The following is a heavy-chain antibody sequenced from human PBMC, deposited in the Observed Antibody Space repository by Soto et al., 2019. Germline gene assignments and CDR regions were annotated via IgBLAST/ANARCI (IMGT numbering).Heavy chain of an antibody. D-gene: IGHD1-26*01. J-gene: IGHJ3*02. CDR1: GGSISSGGYY. Sequence: QVQLQESGPGLVKPSQTLSLTCTVSGGSISSGGYYWSWIRQHPGKGLEWIGYIYYSGSTYYNPSLKSRVTIAVDTSKNQFSLKLSSVTAADTAVYYCARGGEYSGSLDAFDIWGQGTMVTVSS. V-gene: IGHV4-31*03. CDR3: ARGGEYSGSLDAFDI. CDR2: IYYSGST.